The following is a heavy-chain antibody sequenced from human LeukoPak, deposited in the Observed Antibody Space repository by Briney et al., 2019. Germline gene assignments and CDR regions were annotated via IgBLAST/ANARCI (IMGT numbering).Heavy chain of an antibody. J-gene: IGHJ4*02. CDR1: GFTFSNYA. Sequence: GGSLRLSCAASGFTFSNYAMNWVRQAPGKGLEWVSGISGNGGRTYYADSVQGRFTISRDNAKNTLYLQMNSLRAEDTAVYYCARDLSYSGIDYWGQGTLVTVSS. CDR2: ISGNGGRT. V-gene: IGHV3-23*01. D-gene: IGHD1-26*01. CDR3: ARDLSYSGIDY.